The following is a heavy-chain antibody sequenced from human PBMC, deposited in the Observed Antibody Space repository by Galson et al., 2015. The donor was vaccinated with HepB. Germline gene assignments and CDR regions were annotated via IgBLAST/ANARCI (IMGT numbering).Heavy chain of an antibody. CDR1: GFTFSSYT. J-gene: IGHJ4*02. Sequence: SLRLSCAASGFTFSSYTMNWVRQAPGKGLESVSYISSTGTTMYYADSAKGRFTISRDNAQNSLYLLMNSLRDEDTAVYYCARVAHSDYGDHAHFDYWGQGTLVTVSS. CDR3: ARVAHSDYGDHAHFDY. CDR2: ISSTGTTM. V-gene: IGHV3-48*02. D-gene: IGHD4-17*01.